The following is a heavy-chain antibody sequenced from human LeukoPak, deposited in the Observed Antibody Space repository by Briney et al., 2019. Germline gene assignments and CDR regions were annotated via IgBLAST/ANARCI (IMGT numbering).Heavy chain of an antibody. D-gene: IGHD3-22*01. Sequence: ASVKVSCKASGYTFTSYYMHWVRQAPGQGLEWMGWISTYNGNTNYAQKFQARVTMTTDTSTSTAYMELRSLRSDDTAVYFCARDETYYDSSGQDYWGQGTLVTVSS. V-gene: IGHV1-18*04. CDR1: GYTFTSYY. J-gene: IGHJ4*02. CDR2: ISTYNGNT. CDR3: ARDETYYDSSGQDY.